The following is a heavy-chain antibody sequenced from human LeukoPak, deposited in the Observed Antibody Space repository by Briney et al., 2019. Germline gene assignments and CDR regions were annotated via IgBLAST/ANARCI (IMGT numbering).Heavy chain of an antibody. J-gene: IGHJ4*02. Sequence: PSETLSLTCAVSGGSISSSTSYWGWIRQPPGKGLEWIGRIYYSGSTFYNPSLKSRVTISVDTSKNQFSLRLSSVTAADTAVYYCARHGSTDYFDYWGQGTLVTVS. V-gene: IGHV4-39*01. CDR1: GGSISSSTSY. CDR3: ARHGSTDYFDY. D-gene: IGHD2-2*03. CDR2: IYYSGST.